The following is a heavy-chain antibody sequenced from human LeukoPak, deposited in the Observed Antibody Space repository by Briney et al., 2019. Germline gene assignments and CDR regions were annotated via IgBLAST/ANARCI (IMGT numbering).Heavy chain of an antibody. CDR2: MNPNSGNT. Sequence: GASVKVSCKASGYTFTSYDINWVRQATGQGLEWMGWMNPNSGNTGYAQKFQGRVTMTRTTSISTAYMELSSLRSEDTAVYCCARFHFWSDYYYYGMDVWGQGTTVTVSS. CDR1: GYTFTSYD. D-gene: IGHD3-3*02. V-gene: IGHV1-8*01. J-gene: IGHJ6*02. CDR3: ARFHFWSDYYYYGMDV.